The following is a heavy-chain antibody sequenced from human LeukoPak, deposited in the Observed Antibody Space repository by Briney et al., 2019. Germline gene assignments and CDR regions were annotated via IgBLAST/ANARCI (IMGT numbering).Heavy chain of an antibody. D-gene: IGHD3-10*01. V-gene: IGHV4-59*01. CDR3: ARDLMVRDNWFDP. CDR2: IYYSGST. J-gene: IGHJ5*02. Sequence: SETLSLTCTVSGGSISSYYWSWIRQPSGKGLEWIGYIYYSGSTNYNPSLKSRVTISVDTSKNQFSLKLSSVTAADTAVYYCARDLMVRDNWFDPWGQGTLVTVSS. CDR1: GGSISSYY.